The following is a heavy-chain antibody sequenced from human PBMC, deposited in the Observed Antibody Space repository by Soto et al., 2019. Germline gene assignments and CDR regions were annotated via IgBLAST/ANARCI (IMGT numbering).Heavy chain of an antibody. Sequence: GGSLRLSCAASGFTFSSYCMSWVLQAPGKGLEWVANIKQDGSEKYYVDSVKGRFTISRDNAKNSLYLQMNSLRAEDTAVYYCARASSGWSPIHYWGQGTLVTVS. J-gene: IGHJ4*02. V-gene: IGHV3-7*01. CDR1: GFTFSSYC. D-gene: IGHD6-19*01. CDR3: ARASSGWSPIHY. CDR2: IKQDGSEK.